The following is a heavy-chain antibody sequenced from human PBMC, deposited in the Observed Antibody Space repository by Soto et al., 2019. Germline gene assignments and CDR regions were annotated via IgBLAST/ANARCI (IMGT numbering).Heavy chain of an antibody. J-gene: IGHJ5*02. Sequence: EAQLVESGGGLVQPGGSLRLSCAASGFTFSGYGMSWVRQAPGKGLEWVASINRDGSEEHYVASVKGRFTISRDNAKNTVYLQMKSLRADDTAVYHCARDPRRRPAAIRGLSCFDPWGQGTLVTVSS. CDR1: GFTFSGYG. CDR3: ARDPRRRPAAIRGLSCFDP. CDR2: INRDGSEE. V-gene: IGHV3-7*01. D-gene: IGHD2-2*01.